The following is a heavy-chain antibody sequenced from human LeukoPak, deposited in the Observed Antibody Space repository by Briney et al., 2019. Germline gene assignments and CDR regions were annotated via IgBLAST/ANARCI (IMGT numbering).Heavy chain of an antibody. CDR2: INPNSGGT. Sequence: ASVKVSCKASGYTFTGYYMHWVRQAPGQGLEWMGWINPNSGGTNYAQKFQGRVTMTRDTSISTAYMELSRLRSDDTAVYYCARELPYGFWSGYYTGIMDYWGQGTLVTVSS. CDR3: ARELPYGFWSGYYTGIMDY. D-gene: IGHD3-3*01. J-gene: IGHJ4*02. CDR1: GYTFTGYY. V-gene: IGHV1-2*02.